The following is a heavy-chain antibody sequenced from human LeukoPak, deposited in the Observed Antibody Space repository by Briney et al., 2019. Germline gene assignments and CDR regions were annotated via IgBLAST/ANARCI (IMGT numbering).Heavy chain of an antibody. CDR3: ARDFSGYSYGYYYYGMDV. CDR2: IYTSGST. J-gene: IGHJ6*02. V-gene: IGHV4-4*07. CDR1: GGSISSYY. Sequence: PSETLSLTCTVSGGSISSYYWSWIRQPAGKGLEWIGRIYTSGSTNYNPSLKSRVTMSVDTSKNQFSLKLSSVTAADTAVYYCARDFSGYSYGYYYYGMDVWGQGTTVTVSS. D-gene: IGHD5-18*01.